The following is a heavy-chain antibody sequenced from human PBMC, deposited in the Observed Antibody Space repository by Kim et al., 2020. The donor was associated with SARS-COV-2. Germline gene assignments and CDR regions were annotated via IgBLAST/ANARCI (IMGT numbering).Heavy chain of an antibody. D-gene: IGHD3-22*01. CDR3: ASYYDSSGVFDY. V-gene: IGHV4-31*02. Sequence: FHNPPLKSRVSISVDPSENQFSLKLSSVTAADTAVYYCASYYDSSGVFDYWGQGTLVTVSS. J-gene: IGHJ4*02.